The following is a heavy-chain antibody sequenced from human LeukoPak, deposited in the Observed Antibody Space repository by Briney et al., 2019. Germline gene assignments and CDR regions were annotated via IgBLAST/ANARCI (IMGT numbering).Heavy chain of an antibody. CDR1: GFTFSSYS. Sequence: GGSLRLSCAASGFTFSSYSMNWVRQAPGKGLEWVSSISSSSSYIYYADSAKGRFTISRDNTKNSMFLQMDSLTVEDTALYFCTRDLPATISLGDDYWGPGTPVTVSS. D-gene: IGHD5-12*01. CDR2: ISSSSSYI. CDR3: TRDLPATISLGDDY. J-gene: IGHJ4*02. V-gene: IGHV3-21*01.